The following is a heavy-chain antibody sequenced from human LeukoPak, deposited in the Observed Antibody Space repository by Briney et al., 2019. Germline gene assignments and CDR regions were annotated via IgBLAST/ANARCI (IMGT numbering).Heavy chain of an antibody. Sequence: SETLSLTCAVSGYSISSGYYWGWIRQPPGKGLEWIGSIYHSGSTYYNPSLKSRVTISVDTSKNQFSLKLSSVTAAATAVYYCARGQNREDFFLGLGDLGYNYMDFGGKGTRATVS. V-gene: IGHV4-38-2*01. J-gene: IGHJ6*03. D-gene: IGHD3-16*01. CDR2: IYHSGST. CDR3: ARGQNREDFFLGLGDLGYNYMDF. CDR1: GYSISSGYY.